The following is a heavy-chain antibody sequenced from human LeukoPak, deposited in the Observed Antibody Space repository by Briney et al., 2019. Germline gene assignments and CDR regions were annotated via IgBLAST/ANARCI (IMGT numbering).Heavy chain of an antibody. CDR3: ARDKISDFWSGYDYFDY. Sequence: ASVKVSCKASGYTFTSYGISWVRQAPGQGLEWMGWISAYNGNTNYAQKLQGRVTMTTDTSTSTAYMELRSLRSDDTAVYYCARDKISDFWSGYDYFDYWGQGTLDTVSS. CDR2: ISAYNGNT. D-gene: IGHD3-3*01. CDR1: GYTFTSYG. J-gene: IGHJ4*02. V-gene: IGHV1-18*01.